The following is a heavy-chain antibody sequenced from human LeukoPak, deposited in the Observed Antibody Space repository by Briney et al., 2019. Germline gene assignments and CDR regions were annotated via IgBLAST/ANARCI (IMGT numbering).Heavy chain of an antibody. D-gene: IGHD5-24*01. V-gene: IGHV3-33*01. CDR3: ARGGRDGYKPDYYGMDV. Sequence: RAGRSLRLSCAASGFTFSSYGMHWVRQAPGKGLERVAVIWYDGSNKYHADSVKGRFTISSANSKNTLYLQMNSRRAEDTAVYYCARGGRDGYKPDYYGMDVWGQGTTVTVSS. CDR1: GFTFSSYG. J-gene: IGHJ6*02. CDR2: IWYDGSNK.